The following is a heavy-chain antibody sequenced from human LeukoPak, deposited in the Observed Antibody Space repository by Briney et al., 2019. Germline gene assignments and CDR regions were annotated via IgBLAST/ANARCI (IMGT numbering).Heavy chain of an antibody. CDR2: ISSSSSHT. CDR1: GFSFSDYY. V-gene: IGHV3-11*06. D-gene: IGHD6-13*01. J-gene: IGHJ4*02. CDR3: ARVGSIAAAGTPDY. Sequence: GGSLRLSCAAYGFSFSDYYMTWIRQAPGKGLEWLSYISSSSSHTNYADSVKGRFTISRDNAKNSLSLQVNSLRADDTAVYYCARVGSIAAAGTPDYWGQGTLVTVSS.